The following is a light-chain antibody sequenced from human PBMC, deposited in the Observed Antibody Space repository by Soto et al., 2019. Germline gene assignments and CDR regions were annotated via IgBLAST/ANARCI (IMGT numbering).Light chain of an antibody. J-gene: IGKJ1*01. CDR2: AAS. CDR3: QKYNSAPQT. CDR1: QGISNY. V-gene: IGKV1-27*01. Sequence: DIQMTQSPSSLSASVGDRVTITCRASQGISNYLAWYQQKPGKVPKLLIYAASTLQSGVPSRFRGSGSGPACTLTISSLPPEDVATYYCQKYNSAPQTFGQGTKVEIK.